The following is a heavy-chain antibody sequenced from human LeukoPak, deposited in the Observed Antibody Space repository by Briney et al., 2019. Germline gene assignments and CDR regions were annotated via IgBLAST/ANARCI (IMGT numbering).Heavy chain of an antibody. CDR1: GFTFSSYS. CDR3: ASIAARWGPP. J-gene: IGHJ5*02. CDR2: ISSSSSYI. D-gene: IGHD6-6*01. Sequence: PGGSLRLSCAPSGFTFSSYSMNWVRQAPGKGLEWVSSISSSSSYIYYADSVKGRFTISRDNAKNSLYLQMNSLRAEDTAVYYCASIAARWGPPWGQGTLVTVSS. V-gene: IGHV3-21*01.